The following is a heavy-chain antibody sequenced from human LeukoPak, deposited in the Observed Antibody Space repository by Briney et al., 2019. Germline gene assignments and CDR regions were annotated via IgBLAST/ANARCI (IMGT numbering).Heavy chain of an antibody. CDR3: ARGGNSGLTY. D-gene: IGHD5-12*01. CDR1: GGPFSGYY. Sequence: PSETLSLTCAVYGGPFSGYYWSWIRQPPGKGLEWIGEINHSGSTNYNPSLKSRVTISVDTSKNQFSLKLSSVTAADTAVYYCARGGNSGLTYWGQGTLVTVSS. J-gene: IGHJ4*02. CDR2: INHSGST. V-gene: IGHV4-34*01.